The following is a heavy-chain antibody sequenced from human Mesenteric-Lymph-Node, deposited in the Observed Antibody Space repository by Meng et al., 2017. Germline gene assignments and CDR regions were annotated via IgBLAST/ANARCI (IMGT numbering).Heavy chain of an antibody. CDR1: GYTFTASS. V-gene: IGHV1-2*06. CDR3: ARDPGLDR. CDR2: IRPHSGGT. Sequence: QVQLVASGAEVNAPAASAKVSCKASGYTFTASSLHWVRKAPGQGLEWMGRIRPHSGGTDYAQNFQGRVTLTRDTSISTAYMQMSGLTSDDTAVYYCARDPGLDRWGRGTLVTVSS. J-gene: IGHJ5*02.